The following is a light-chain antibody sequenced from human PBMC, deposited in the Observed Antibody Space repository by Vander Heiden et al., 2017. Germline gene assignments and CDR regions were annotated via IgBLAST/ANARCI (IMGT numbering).Light chain of an antibody. CDR3: SSYAGSNNFVV. V-gene: IGLV2-8*01. J-gene: IGLJ2*01. CDR2: EVL. Sequence: QSALTQPPSASGSPGQSVAISCTGTSSDVGGYSSVSWYQHHPGKAPKLMIYEVLKRPSGVPDRFSGSKSGNTASLTVSGLQAEDEADYYCSSYAGSNNFVVFGGGTKLTVL. CDR1: SSDVGGYSS.